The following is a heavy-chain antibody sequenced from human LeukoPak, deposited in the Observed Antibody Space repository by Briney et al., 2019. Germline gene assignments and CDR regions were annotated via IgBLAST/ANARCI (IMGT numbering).Heavy chain of an antibody. Sequence: GGSLRLSCAASGFTFDDYAMHWVRQAPGKGLVWVSGINSDGTSTRYADSVKGRFTISRDNAKNTLYLQMNSLRAEDTAVYFCATSRTFDYWGQGTLVTVSS. J-gene: IGHJ4*02. CDR1: GFTFDDYA. V-gene: IGHV3-74*01. CDR2: INSDGTST. CDR3: ATSRTFDY.